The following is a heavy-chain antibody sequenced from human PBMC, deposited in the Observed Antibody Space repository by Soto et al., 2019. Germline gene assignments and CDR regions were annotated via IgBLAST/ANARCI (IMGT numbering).Heavy chain of an antibody. Sequence: EVQLVQSGAEVKKPGATVKISCRVSGYTFTDYFIHWVRQAPGKGLEWMGIVDPEDGETIYAENFQGRVTRTAEVSPDTDYMDMRLLRSADTAVYFWEMTPRNRLNWFDPWGQGTLVTVSS. D-gene: IGHD2-15*01. CDR3: EMTPRNRLNWFDP. CDR2: VDPEDGET. J-gene: IGHJ5*02. V-gene: IGHV1-69-2*01. CDR1: GYTFTDYF.